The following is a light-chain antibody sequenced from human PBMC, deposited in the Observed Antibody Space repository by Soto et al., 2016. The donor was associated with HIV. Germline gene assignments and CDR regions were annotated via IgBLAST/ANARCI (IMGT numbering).Light chain of an antibody. Sequence: SYVLTQPLSVSVAPGKTAKIPCAGDNIGSKTVDWYQQKPGLAPVLVVYDDGDRPSGIPERFSGSNSANTATLTIGGVEAGDEADYYCQVWDTSSDHVVFGGGTKLTVL. CDR1: NIGSKT. V-gene: IGLV3-21*01. CDR3: QVWDTSSDHVV. J-gene: IGLJ2*01. CDR2: DDG.